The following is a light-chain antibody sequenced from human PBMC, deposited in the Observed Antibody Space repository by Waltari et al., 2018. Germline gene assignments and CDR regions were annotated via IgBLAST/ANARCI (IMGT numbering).Light chain of an antibody. J-gene: IGKJ1*01. CDR2: DAS. Sequence: EIVLTQSPGTLSLSPGERATLSCRASQSVSSSYLAWYQKKPGQAPRLLIYDASSRATGIPDRFSGSGSGTDFTLTISRLEAEDFAVYYCQQYGSSPRTFGQGTKVEIK. CDR1: QSVSSSY. V-gene: IGKV3-20*01. CDR3: QQYGSSPRT.